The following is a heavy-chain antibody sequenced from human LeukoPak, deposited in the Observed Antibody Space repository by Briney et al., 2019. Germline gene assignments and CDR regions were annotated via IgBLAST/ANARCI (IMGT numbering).Heavy chain of an antibody. Sequence: PGGSLRLSCAASGFTFSSYDMHWVRQATGKGLEWVSAIGTAGDTYYPGSVKGRFTISRENAKNSLYLQMNSLRAGDTAVYYCTKDRHCSGTNCYSPSDYWGQGTLVTVS. CDR2: IGTAGDT. V-gene: IGHV3-13*01. J-gene: IGHJ4*02. CDR3: TKDRHCSGTNCYSPSDY. D-gene: IGHD2-15*01. CDR1: GFTFSSYD.